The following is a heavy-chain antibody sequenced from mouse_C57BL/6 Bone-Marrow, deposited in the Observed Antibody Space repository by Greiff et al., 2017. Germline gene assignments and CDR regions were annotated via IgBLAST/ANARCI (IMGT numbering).Heavy chain of an antibody. J-gene: IGHJ2*01. D-gene: IGHD2-2*01. Sequence: DVQLQASGPGLVKPSQSLSLTCSVTGYSITSGYYWNWIRQFPGNKLEWMGYISYDGSNNYNPSLKNRISITRDTSKNQFFLKLNSVTTEDTATYYCAKLWLRRGLDYWGQGTTLTVSS. CDR2: ISYDGSN. V-gene: IGHV3-6*01. CDR1: GYSITSGYY. CDR3: AKLWLRRGLDY.